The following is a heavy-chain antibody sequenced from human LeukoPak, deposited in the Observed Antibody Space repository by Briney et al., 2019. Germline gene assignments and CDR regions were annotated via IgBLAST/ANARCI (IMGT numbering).Heavy chain of an antibody. J-gene: IGHJ6*02. V-gene: IGHV4-31*03. CDR2: IYYSGST. CDR1: GGSISSGGYY. D-gene: IGHD6-19*01. CDR3: ARDPYSSGWYVYGMDV. Sequence: SETLSLTCTVSGGSISSGGYYWSWIRPHPGKGPEWVGYIYYSGSTYYNPSLKSRVTISVDTSRNQFSLKLSSVTAADTAVYYCARDPYSSGWYVYGMDVWGQGTTVTVSS.